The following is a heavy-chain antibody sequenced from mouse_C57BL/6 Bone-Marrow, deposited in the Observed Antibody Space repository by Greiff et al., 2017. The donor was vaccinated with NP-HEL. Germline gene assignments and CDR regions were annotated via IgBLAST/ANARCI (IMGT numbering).Heavy chain of an antibody. Sequence: QVQLKQPGAELVRPGSSVKLSCKASGYTFTSYWMDWVKQRPGQGLEWIGNIYPSDSETHYNQKFKDKATLTVDKSSSTAYMQLSSLTSEDYAVYYCARSPYYYGSSYSFWGQGTTLTVSS. D-gene: IGHD1-1*01. CDR3: ARSPYYYGSSYSF. J-gene: IGHJ2*01. CDR1: GYTFTSYW. CDR2: IYPSDSET. V-gene: IGHV1-61*01.